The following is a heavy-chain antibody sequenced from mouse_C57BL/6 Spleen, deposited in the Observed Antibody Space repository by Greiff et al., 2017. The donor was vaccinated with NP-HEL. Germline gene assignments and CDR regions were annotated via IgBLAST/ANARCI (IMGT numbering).Heavy chain of an antibody. CDR2: IDPSDSYT. J-gene: IGHJ3*01. Sequence: QVQLQQPGAELVRPGTSVKLSCKASGYTFTSYWMHWVKQRPGQGLEWIGVIDPSDSYTNYNQKFKGKATLTVDTSSSTAYMQLSSLTSEDSAVYYCAREGKHRGWFAYWGQGTLVTVSA. CDR3: AREGKHRGWFAY. V-gene: IGHV1-59*01. CDR1: GYTFTSYW.